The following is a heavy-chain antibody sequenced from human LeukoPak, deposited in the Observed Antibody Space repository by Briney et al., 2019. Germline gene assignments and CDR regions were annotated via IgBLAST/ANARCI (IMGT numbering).Heavy chain of an antibody. V-gene: IGHV3-53*01. CDR3: ASGSGSYRTPYYYMDV. CDR2: IYIGGST. CDR1: GFTVSSNY. D-gene: IGHD3-10*01. Sequence: VGSLRLSCAASGFTVSSNYMSWGRQAPGKGLECVSIIYIGGSTYYADSVKGRFTIYRDNSKNTLYLQMNSLRAEDTAVYYCASGSGSYRTPYYYMDVWGKGSTVTVSS. J-gene: IGHJ6*03.